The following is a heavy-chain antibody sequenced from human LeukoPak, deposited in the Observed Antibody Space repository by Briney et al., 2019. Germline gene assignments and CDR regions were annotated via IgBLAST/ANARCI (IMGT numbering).Heavy chain of an antibody. CDR1: GFTFTTYT. Sequence: QPGGSLRLSCAASGFTFTTYTMNWVRQAPGKGLEWVSYVTGSSSSTIYYADSVKGRFTISRDNAKNSLYLQMNSLRAEDTAVYYCARDMAFYSGYDWPPLGYYYYMDVWGKGTTVTVSS. D-gene: IGHD5-12*01. CDR2: VTGSSSSTI. CDR3: ARDMAFYSGYDWPPLGYYYYMDV. J-gene: IGHJ6*03. V-gene: IGHV3-48*04.